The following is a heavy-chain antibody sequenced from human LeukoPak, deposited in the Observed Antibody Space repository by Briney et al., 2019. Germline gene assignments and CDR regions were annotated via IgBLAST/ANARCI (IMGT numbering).Heavy chain of an antibody. CDR3: ARQSIAAAHYFDY. CDR2: IIPILGIA. J-gene: IGHJ4*02. CDR1: GGTFNSYA. Sequence: ASVKISCKASGGTFNSYAISWVRQAHGQGLEWMGRIIPILGIANYAQKFQGRVTITADKSTSTAYMELSSLRSEDTAVYYCARQSIAAAHYFDYWGQGTLVTVSS. V-gene: IGHV1-69*04. D-gene: IGHD6-13*01.